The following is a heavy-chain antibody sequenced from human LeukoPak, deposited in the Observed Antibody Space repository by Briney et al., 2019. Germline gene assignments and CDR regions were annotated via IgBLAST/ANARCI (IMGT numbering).Heavy chain of an antibody. V-gene: IGHV1-8*01. CDR1: GYTFTSYD. D-gene: IGHD3-22*01. Sequence: ASVKVSCKASGYTFTSYDINWVRQATGQGLEWMGWMNPNSGNTGYVQKFQGRVTMTRNTSISTAYMELSSLRSEDTAVYYCARALRGVYYDSSGYSYWGQGTLVTVSS. CDR3: ARALRGVYYDSSGYSY. J-gene: IGHJ4*02. CDR2: MNPNSGNT.